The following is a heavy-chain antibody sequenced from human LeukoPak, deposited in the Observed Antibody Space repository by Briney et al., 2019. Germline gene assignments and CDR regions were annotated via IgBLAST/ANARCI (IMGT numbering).Heavy chain of an antibody. J-gene: IGHJ5*02. Sequence: GGSLRLSCAASGFTFSDYYMSWIRQAPGKGLEWVSYISSSGSTIYYADSVKGRFTISRDNAKNSLYLQMNSLRAEDTAVYYCAREPHPGIAAADLRGYWFDPWGQGTLVTVSS. CDR3: AREPHPGIAAADLRGYWFDP. CDR1: GFTFSDYY. V-gene: IGHV3-11*01. D-gene: IGHD6-13*01. CDR2: ISSSGSTI.